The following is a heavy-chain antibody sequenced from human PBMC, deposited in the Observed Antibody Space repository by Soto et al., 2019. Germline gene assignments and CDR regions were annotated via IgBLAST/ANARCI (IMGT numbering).Heavy chain of an antibody. CDR2: VYPGDSDT. Sequence: GESLKISCKGSGYSFNLYWIAWVRQMPGKGLEWMGIVYPGDSDTRYSPSFQGQVTISADKSISTAYLQWSSLKASDTAMYYCATGPDDYGDLRDAFDIWGQGTMVTVSS. CDR1: GYSFNLYW. CDR3: ATGPDDYGDLRDAFDI. D-gene: IGHD4-17*01. V-gene: IGHV5-51*01. J-gene: IGHJ3*02.